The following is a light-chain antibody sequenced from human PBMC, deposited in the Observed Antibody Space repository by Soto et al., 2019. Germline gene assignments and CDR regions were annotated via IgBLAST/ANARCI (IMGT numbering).Light chain of an antibody. Sequence: QAVVTQPPSVSGAPGQRVTISCTGSSSNIGAHYDVHWYQQLPGTAPKLLIYGNNNRPSGVPDRFSGSKSGTSASLAITGLQAEDEADYYCQSSDGSPYVFGTGTKLTVL. CDR2: GNN. CDR3: QSSDGSPYV. J-gene: IGLJ1*01. CDR1: SSNIGAHYD. V-gene: IGLV1-40*01.